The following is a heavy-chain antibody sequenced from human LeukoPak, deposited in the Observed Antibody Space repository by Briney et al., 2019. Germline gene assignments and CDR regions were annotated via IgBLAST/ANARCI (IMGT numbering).Heavy chain of an antibody. Sequence: GGSLRLSCAASGFPFSSYSMNWVRQAPGKGLEWVSYISSSSTIYYADSVKGRFTISRDNAKNSLYLQMNSLRAEDTAVYYCARGRETTGYYYYMDVWGKGTTVTVSS. CDR1: GFPFSSYS. CDR2: ISSSSTI. CDR3: ARGRETTGYYYYMDV. V-gene: IGHV3-48*01. D-gene: IGHD4-17*01. J-gene: IGHJ6*03.